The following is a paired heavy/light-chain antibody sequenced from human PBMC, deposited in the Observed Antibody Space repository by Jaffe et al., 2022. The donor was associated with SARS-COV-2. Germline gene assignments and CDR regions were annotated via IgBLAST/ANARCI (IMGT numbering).Light chain of an antibody. CDR2: TAS. Sequence: DIQMTQSPSSLSASVGDRVTITCRASQTISTYLNWYQQKPGKAPELLIYTASSLKSGVPSRFSGSGSGTDFTLTISSLQPEDFATYYCQQSYSTRTFGQGTKVEIK. CDR1: QTISTY. J-gene: IGKJ1*01. V-gene: IGKV1-39*01. CDR3: QQSYSTRT.
Heavy chain of an antibody. CDR3: ADSGSDQKWFDP. J-gene: IGHJ5*02. CDR1: GFSFRNAW. Sequence: EVQLVESGGGLVKPGGSLRLSCAASGFSFRNAWMSWVRQAPGKGLEWVGRIKSNPDGGTTDYAAPVKGRFTISRDDSKDTLYLQMNSLRVEDTAVYFCADSGSDQKWFDPWGQGTLVTVSS. V-gene: IGHV3-15*01. D-gene: IGHD1-26*01. CDR2: IKSNPDGGTT.